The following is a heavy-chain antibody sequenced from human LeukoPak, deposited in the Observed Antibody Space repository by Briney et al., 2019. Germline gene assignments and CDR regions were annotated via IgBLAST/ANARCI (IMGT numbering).Heavy chain of an antibody. V-gene: IGHV4-4*07. Sequence: SETLSLTCTGSGGSISSYYWSWIRQPAGNGQEWIGRIYTSASTNYKPSIKGRVTMSVDTSKNQFSLKLNSVAAADTAVYYCARAYGDHADYWGQGILVTVSS. CDR1: GGSISSYY. CDR2: IYTSAST. J-gene: IGHJ4*02. D-gene: IGHD4-17*01. CDR3: ARAYGDHADY.